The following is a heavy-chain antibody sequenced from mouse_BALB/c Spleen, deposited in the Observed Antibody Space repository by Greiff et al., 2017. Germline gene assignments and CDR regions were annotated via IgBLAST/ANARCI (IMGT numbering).Heavy chain of an antibody. Sequence: QVQLKQSGAELARPGASVKLSCKASGYTFTSYWMQWVKQRPGQGLEWIGAIYPGDGDTRYTQKFKGKATLTADKSSSTAHMQLSSLASEDSAVYYCAREGNLLWPTGFAYWGQGTLVTVSA. CDR2: IYPGDGDT. J-gene: IGHJ3*01. D-gene: IGHD2-1*01. CDR3: AREGNLLWPTGFAY. CDR1: GYTFTSYW. V-gene: IGHV1-87*01.